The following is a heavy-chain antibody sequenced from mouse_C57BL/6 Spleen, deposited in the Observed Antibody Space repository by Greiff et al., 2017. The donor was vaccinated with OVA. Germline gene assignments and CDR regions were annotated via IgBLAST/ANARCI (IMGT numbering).Heavy chain of an antibody. CDR2: IYPGSGNT. CDR3: ARRVTTVVGYFDY. V-gene: IGHV1-76*01. Sequence: QVQLQQSGAELVRPGASVKLSCKASGYTFTDYYINWVKQRPGQGLEWIARIYPGSGNTYYNEKFKGKATLTAEKSSSTAYMQLSSLTSEDSAVYFCARRVTTVVGYFDYWGQGTTLTVSS. D-gene: IGHD1-1*01. J-gene: IGHJ2*01. CDR1: GYTFTDYY.